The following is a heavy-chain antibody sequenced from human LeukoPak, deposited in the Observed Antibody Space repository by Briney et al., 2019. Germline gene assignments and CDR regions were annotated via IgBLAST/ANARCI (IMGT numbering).Heavy chain of an antibody. D-gene: IGHD2-21*02. Sequence: SETLSLTCAVYGGSFSGYYWNWIRQPPGKGLEWIGEINHSGSTNYNPSLKSRVTISIDTSKNQFSLKLSSVTAADTAVYYCARGHSSVVTAIPYYFDYWGQGTLVTVSS. CDR2: INHSGST. V-gene: IGHV4-34*01. CDR3: ARGHSSVVTAIPYYFDY. CDR1: GGSFSGYY. J-gene: IGHJ4*02.